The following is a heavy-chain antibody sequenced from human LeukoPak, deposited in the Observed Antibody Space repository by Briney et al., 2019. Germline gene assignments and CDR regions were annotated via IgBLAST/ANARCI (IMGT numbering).Heavy chain of an antibody. J-gene: IGHJ4*02. CDR2: ISGSGGST. V-gene: IGHV3-23*01. CDR3: AKDENLHYDILIPLDY. D-gene: IGHD3-9*01. Sequence: PGGALRLSCAASGFTFSSYGMSWVRQAPGKGLEWVSCISGSGGSTYYADSVKGRFTISRDNSKNTLYLQMNSLRAEDTAVYYCAKDENLHYDILIPLDYWGQGTLVTVSS. CDR1: GFTFSSYG.